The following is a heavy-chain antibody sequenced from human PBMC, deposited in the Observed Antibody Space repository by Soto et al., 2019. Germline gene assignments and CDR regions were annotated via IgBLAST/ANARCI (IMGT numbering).Heavy chain of an antibody. CDR1: GFTFSSYW. J-gene: IGHJ4*02. Sequence: GSLRLSCAASGFTFSSYWMTWVRQAPGKGLEWVSHISSRTNTIYYADSVQGRFIISRDDAKNSLSLQMNSLRAEDTAVYYCVKDRRIAPGPDFHLASWGQGTLVTVSS. D-gene: IGHD6-13*01. CDR2: ISSRTNTI. CDR3: VKDRRIAPGPDFHLAS. V-gene: IGHV3-48*01.